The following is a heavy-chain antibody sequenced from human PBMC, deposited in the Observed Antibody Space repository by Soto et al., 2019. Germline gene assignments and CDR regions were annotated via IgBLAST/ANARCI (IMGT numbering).Heavy chain of an antibody. D-gene: IGHD2-21*01. CDR1: GGTFSTYS. CDR3: TIGSWSGEVFDI. CDR2: IIPMLGVR. J-gene: IGHJ3*02. V-gene: IGHV1-69*02. Sequence: QVQLVQSGAEVKKPGSSVKVSCKDSGGTFSTYSMFWVRQAPGQGLEWMGRIIPMLGVRNYAQRFQDRVTIPADKSTATVHVELSSMRSEDTALYYCTIGSWSGEVFDIWGQGTMVTVSS.